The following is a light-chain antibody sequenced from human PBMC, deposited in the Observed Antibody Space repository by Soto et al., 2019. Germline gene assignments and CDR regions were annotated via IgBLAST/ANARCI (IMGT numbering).Light chain of an antibody. CDR2: LGT. J-gene: IGKJ1*01. Sequence: DIVLPQSPLSLPVTPGEPASISCRSSQSLLHSNGNDYLDLYLQKPGQSPQLLIYLGTNRASGVPDRFSGSGSCTDFTLKISRVEAEDIGVYYCMQPLATWTFGQETKVDIK. CDR1: QSLLHSNGNDY. CDR3: MQPLATWT. V-gene: IGKV2-28*01.